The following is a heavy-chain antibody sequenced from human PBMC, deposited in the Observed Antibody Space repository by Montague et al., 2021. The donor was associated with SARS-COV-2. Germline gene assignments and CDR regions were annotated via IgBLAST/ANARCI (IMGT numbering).Heavy chain of an antibody. CDR2: INHSGST. J-gene: IGHJ4*02. CDR3: ARSNGYYFDD. CDR1: GGSFSGYY. Sequence: SETLSLTCAVHGGSFSGYYWSWIRQPPGKGLEWIGEINHSGSTNYNPSLKSRVTISVDTSKNQFSLKLSSVTAADTAVYYCARSNGYYFDDWGQGTLVTVSS. D-gene: IGHD2-8*01. V-gene: IGHV4-34*01.